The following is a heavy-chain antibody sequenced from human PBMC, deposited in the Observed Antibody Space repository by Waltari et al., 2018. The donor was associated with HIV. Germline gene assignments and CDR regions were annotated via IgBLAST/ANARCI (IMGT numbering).Heavy chain of an antibody. V-gene: IGHV3-74*01. Sequence: DVQLVESGGGLVQPGGSLLLSCVASGFTVTGSWLHWVRQVPGKGPVWVSRMSRDGTTVYADSVKGRFTISRDNAKNTLYLQMNTLRAEDTAVYYCARDRYAGGWFGYWGQGTLVTVSS. CDR1: GFTVTGSW. D-gene: IGHD3-16*01. CDR2: MSRDGTT. J-gene: IGHJ4*02. CDR3: ARDRYAGGWFGY.